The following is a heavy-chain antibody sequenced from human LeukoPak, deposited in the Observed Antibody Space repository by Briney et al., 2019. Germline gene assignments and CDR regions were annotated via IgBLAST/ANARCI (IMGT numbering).Heavy chain of an antibody. J-gene: IGHJ4*02. D-gene: IGHD6-19*01. Sequence: GGSLRLSRAASGFTFSSYAMSWVRQAPGKGLEWVSAISGSDGRTYYADSVKGRFTISRDNSKNTLYLQMNSLRAEDTAIYYCAREKYSSGFFDYWGQGTLVTVSS. V-gene: IGHV3-23*01. CDR3: AREKYSSGFFDY. CDR1: GFTFSSYA. CDR2: ISGSDGRT.